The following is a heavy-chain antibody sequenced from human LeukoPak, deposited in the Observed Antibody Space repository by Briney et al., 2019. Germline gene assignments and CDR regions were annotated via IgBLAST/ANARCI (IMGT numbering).Heavy chain of an antibody. CDR2: IYYSGST. D-gene: IGHD3-10*01. CDR1: GGSLSSYY. J-gene: IGHJ2*01. V-gene: IGHV4-59*07. CDR3: ARVFYYGSGTFDL. Sequence: SDTLSLTCTVSGGSLSSYYWSWIRQPPGKGLEWIGYIYYSGSTTYNPSLRGRVTISVDTSKNQFSLKLSSVTAADTAVYYCARVFYYGSGTFDLWGRGTLVTVSS.